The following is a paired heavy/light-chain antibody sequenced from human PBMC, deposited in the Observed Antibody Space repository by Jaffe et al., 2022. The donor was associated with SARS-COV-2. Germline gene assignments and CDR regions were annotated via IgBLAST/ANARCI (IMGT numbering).Light chain of an antibody. V-gene: IGKV1-12*01. J-gene: IGKJ4*01. CDR2: AAS. CDR1: QGISNW. CDR3: QQANSFPLT. Sequence: DIQMTQSPSSVSASVGDRVAITCRASQGISNWLAWYQQKPGKAPNLLIYAASNLQSGVPSRFSGSGSGTDFTLTISSLQPEDFATYYCQQANSFPLTFGGGTKVEIK.
Heavy chain of an antibody. CDR2: VYRSGST. V-gene: IGHV4-59*01. CDR3: ASATVTSHYYYYMDV. J-gene: IGHJ6*03. D-gene: IGHD4-17*01. Sequence: QVPLQESGPGLVKPSETLSLTCTVSGGSISSDYWSWIRQPPGKGLEWIGYVYRSGSTNYNPSLKSRVTMSIDTSKKQFSLKLSSVTAADTAVYYCASATVTSHYYYYMDVWGEGTTVTVSS. CDR1: GGSISSDY.